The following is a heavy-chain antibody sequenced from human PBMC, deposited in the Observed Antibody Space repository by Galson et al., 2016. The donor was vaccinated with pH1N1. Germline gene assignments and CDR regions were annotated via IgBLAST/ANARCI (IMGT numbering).Heavy chain of an antibody. CDR3: ARDQFGETTDAFDIWGLSFGI. D-gene: IGHD3-10*01. CDR1: GFTFSSYG. J-gene: IGHJ3*02. Sequence: SLRLSCAASGFTFSSYGMHWVRQAPVKGLEWVAVIRSDGSNKYYADSVKGRFTISRDNSKNMLYLQMNGLRAEDTAVYYCARDQFGETTDAFDIWGLSFGIWGQGTMVTVSS. CDR2: IRSDGSNK. V-gene: IGHV3-33*01.